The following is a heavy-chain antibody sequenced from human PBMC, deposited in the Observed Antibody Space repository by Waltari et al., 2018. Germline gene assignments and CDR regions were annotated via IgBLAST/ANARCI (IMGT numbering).Heavy chain of an antibody. V-gene: IGHV3-21*01. D-gene: IGHD3-3*01. J-gene: IGHJ4*02. Sequence: EVQLEESGGGLVKPGGSLRLSCAASGFTFNNYTLTWVCQAPGKGLEWVSSVSSRTTYKYYADSVKGRFTISRDNAKNSLYLQMNSLRAEDTAVYYCARGILRSSEWLLMDYCEYWGQGALVTVSS. CDR1: GFTFNNYT. CDR2: VSSRTTYK. CDR3: ARGILRSSEWLLMDYCEY.